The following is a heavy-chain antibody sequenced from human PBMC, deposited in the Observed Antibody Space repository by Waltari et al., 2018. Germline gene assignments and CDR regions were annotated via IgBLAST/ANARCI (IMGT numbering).Heavy chain of an antibody. CDR2: IFYSGST. D-gene: IGHD6-6*01. V-gene: IGHV4-59*01. J-gene: IGHJ4*02. Sequence: QVQLQESGPGLVKPSETLSLTCTVSGGSISSYYWSWIRQPPGKGLEWIGYIFYSGSTNNNPAVRGGVPIAVSTSKNQFSMKLSFVTAADTAVYYCARGRYSSSSCFDYWGQGTLVTVSS. CDR1: GGSISSYY. CDR3: ARGRYSSSSCFDY.